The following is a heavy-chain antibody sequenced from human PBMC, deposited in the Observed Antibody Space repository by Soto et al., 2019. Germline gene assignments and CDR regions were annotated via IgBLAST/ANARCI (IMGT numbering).Heavy chain of an antibody. CDR1: GYTFTGYY. J-gene: IGHJ4*02. V-gene: IGHV1-2*06. Sequence: ASVKVSCRASGYTFTGYYMHWVRQAAGQGLEWMGRINPNSGGTNYAQKFQGRVTMTRDTSISTAYMELSRLRSDDTAVYYCARGSPSALRYFDWAFDYLGKGNLLAVSS. D-gene: IGHD3-9*01. CDR3: ARGSPSALRYFDWAFDY. CDR2: INPNSGGT.